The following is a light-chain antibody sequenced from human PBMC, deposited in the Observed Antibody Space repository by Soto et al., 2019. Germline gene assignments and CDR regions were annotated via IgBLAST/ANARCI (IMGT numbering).Light chain of an antibody. V-gene: IGKV3-20*01. J-gene: IGKJ1*01. CDR2: GAS. CDR1: QSVSSSY. CDR3: QQYGSSPKT. Sequence: EIVLTQSPGTLSLSPGERATLSCMASQSVSSSYLAWYQQKPGQAPRLLIYGASSRATGIPDRFSGSGSGTDFTLTISRLEPEDFAVYYCQQYGSSPKTLGQGTKVDIK.